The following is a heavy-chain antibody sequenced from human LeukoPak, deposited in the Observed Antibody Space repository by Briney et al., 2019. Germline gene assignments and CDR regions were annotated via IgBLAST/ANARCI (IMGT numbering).Heavy chain of an antibody. D-gene: IGHD3-9*01. CDR1: GFTFDDYA. CDR2: ISWNSGSI. Sequence: PGGSLRLSCAASGFTFDDYAMHWVRQAPGKGLEWVSGISWNSGSIGYADSVKGRFTISRDNAKNSLYLEMNSLRAEDMALYYCAKDMVDILTGSAFDIWGQGTMVTVSS. J-gene: IGHJ3*02. CDR3: AKDMVDILTGSAFDI. V-gene: IGHV3-9*03.